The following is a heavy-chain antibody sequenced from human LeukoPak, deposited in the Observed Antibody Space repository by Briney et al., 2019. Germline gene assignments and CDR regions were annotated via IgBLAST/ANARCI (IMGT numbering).Heavy chain of an antibody. CDR1: GFTFSSLP. V-gene: IGHV3-30-3*01. Sequence: PGGSLRLSCAASGFTFSSLPPHWVRQAPGKGLEWVAVILYDGSNKYYADSVKGRFTISRDTSKSTLYLQMNSLRPEDTAVYYCARDPAAALGYFDYWGQGTLVTVSS. J-gene: IGHJ4*02. CDR2: ILYDGSNK. CDR3: ARDPAAALGYFDY. D-gene: IGHD6-13*01.